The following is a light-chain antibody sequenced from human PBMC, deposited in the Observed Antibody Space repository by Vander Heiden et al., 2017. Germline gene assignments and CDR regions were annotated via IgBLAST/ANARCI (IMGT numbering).Light chain of an antibody. Sequence: DIQMTQSPSTLSASVGDRVTITCRASQSISSWLAWYQQKPGKAPKLLIYKASSLESGVPSRFSGSGSGTEFTLTISSLQPDDFATYYCQQEYSYPWTFGQGTKLEIK. J-gene: IGKJ1*01. CDR3: QQEYSYPWT. CDR2: KAS. V-gene: IGKV1-5*03. CDR1: QSISSW.